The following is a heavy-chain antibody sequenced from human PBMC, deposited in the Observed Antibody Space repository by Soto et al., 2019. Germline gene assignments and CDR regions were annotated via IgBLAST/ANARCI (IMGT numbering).Heavy chain of an antibody. D-gene: IGHD6-19*01. CDR1: GYTFTYRY. Sequence: ASVKVSCQASGYTFTYRYLHWVRQAPGQALEWMGWINPNNGNTEYAQKLQGRLTMTRNTSISTVYMELSSLTSDDTAVYYCARENSGWYGTDFDFWGQGTPVTVSS. CDR2: INPNNGNT. J-gene: IGHJ4*02. CDR3: ARENSGWYGTDFDF. V-gene: IGHV1-8*02.